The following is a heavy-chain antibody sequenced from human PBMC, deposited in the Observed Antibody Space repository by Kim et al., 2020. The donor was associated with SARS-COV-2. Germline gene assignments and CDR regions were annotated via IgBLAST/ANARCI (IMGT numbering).Heavy chain of an antibody. Sequence: GGSLRLSCAASGFTFSSYGMHWVRQAPGKGLEWVAVISYDGSNKYYADSVKGRFTISRDNSKNTLYLQMNSLRAEDTAVYYCAAAGTNWFDPWGQGTLVTVSS. CDR2: ISYDGSNK. V-gene: IGHV3-30*03. J-gene: IGHJ5*02. D-gene: IGHD6-13*01. CDR3: AAAGTNWFDP. CDR1: GFTFSSYG.